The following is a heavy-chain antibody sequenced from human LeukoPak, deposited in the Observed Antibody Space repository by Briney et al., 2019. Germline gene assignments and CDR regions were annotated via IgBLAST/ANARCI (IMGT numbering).Heavy chain of an antibody. J-gene: IGHJ1*01. V-gene: IGHV1-18*01. D-gene: IGHD3-22*01. CDR2: ISAYNGNT. CDR3: ARGVSYYDSSGFQH. Sequence: ASVKVSCKASGYTFTSYDINWVRQAPGQGLEWMGWISAYNGNTNYAQKLQGRVTMTPDTSTSTAYMELRSLRSDDTAVYYCARGVSYYDSSGFQHWGQGTLVTVSS. CDR1: GYTFTSYD.